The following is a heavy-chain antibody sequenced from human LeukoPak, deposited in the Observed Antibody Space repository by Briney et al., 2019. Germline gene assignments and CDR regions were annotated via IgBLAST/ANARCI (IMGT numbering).Heavy chain of an antibody. D-gene: IGHD2-2*02. CDR1: GGSISSSSYY. CDR2: IYYSGST. V-gene: IGHV4-39*01. Sequence: SETLSLTRTVSGGSISSSSYYWGWIRQPPGKGMEWIGSIYYSGSTYYNPSLKSRVTISVDTSKNQFSLKLSSVTAADTAVYYCAAETRVVVVPAAIRGNWFDPWGQGTLVTVSS. J-gene: IGHJ5*02. CDR3: AAETRVVVVPAAIRGNWFDP.